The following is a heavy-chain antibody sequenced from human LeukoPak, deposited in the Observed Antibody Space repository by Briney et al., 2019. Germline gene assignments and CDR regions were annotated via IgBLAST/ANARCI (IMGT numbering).Heavy chain of an antibody. CDR1: GFTFISYS. J-gene: IGHJ5*02. D-gene: IGHD5/OR15-5a*01. CDR3: AREGSLNWFDP. CDR2: ISSSSSYI. Sequence: GGSLRLSCAAPGFTFISYSMNWVRQAPGKGLEWVSSISSSSSYIYYADSVKGRFTISRDNAKNSLYLQMNSLRAEDTAVYYCAREGSLNWFDPWGQGTLVTVSS. V-gene: IGHV3-21*01.